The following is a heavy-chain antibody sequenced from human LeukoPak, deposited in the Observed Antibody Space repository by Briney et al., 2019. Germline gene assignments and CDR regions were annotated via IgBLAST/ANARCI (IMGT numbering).Heavy chain of an antibody. CDR1: GYTFTGYY. J-gene: IGHJ2*01. V-gene: IGHV1-2*02. Sequence: ASVKVSCKASGYTFTGYYMHWVRQAPGQGLEWMGWINPNSGGTNYAQKFQGRVTMTRDTSISTAYMELSRLRSDDTAVYYCARDGDYSGGYFDLWGRGTLVTVSS. CDR2: INPNSGGT. CDR3: ARDGDYSGGYFDL. D-gene: IGHD4-17*01.